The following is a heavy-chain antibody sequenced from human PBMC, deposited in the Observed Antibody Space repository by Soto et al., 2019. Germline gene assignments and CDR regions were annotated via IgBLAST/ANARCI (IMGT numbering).Heavy chain of an antibody. J-gene: IGHJ6*02. CDR2: IIPIFGTA. V-gene: IGHV1-69*12. CDR1: GGTFSSYA. CDR3: ARDDPMGIPAANKYYYYYGMDV. Sequence: QVQLVQSGAEVKKPGSSVKVSCKASGGTFSSYAISWVRQAPGQGLEWMGGIIPIFGTANYAQKFQGRVTINGDETTSTAYMELSSLRSEDTAVYYCARDDPMGIPAANKYYYYYGMDVWGQGTTVTVSS. D-gene: IGHD2-2*01.